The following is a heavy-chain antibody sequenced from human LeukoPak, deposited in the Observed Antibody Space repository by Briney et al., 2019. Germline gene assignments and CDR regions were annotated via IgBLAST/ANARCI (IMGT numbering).Heavy chain of an antibody. CDR1: GYTFSSYG. CDR3: ARPIVSDHYFYYGMDV. V-gene: IGHV1-18*01. Sequence: ASVKVSCKTSGYTFSSYGINWVRQAPGQGLEWMGWISGYNGNTKYAQKFQGRVTMTTDTFTSTAYMELRSLRSDDTAVYYCARPIVSDHYFYYGMDVWGQGTTVTVSS. CDR2: ISGYNGNT. D-gene: IGHD5/OR15-5a*01. J-gene: IGHJ6*02.